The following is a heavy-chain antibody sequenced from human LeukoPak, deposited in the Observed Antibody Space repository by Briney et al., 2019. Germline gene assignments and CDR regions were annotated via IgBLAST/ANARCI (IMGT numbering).Heavy chain of an antibody. Sequence: ASVKVSCKASGYTFTSYDINWVRQAPGQGLEWMGWINPNSGDTNYVQKFQGRVTMTRDTSISTAYMELSRLRSDDTAVYYCAKDGGRGFNYGLYYFDHWGQGTLVTVSS. CDR1: GYTFTSYD. D-gene: IGHD5-18*01. J-gene: IGHJ4*02. CDR3: AKDGGRGFNYGLYYFDH. V-gene: IGHV1-2*02. CDR2: INPNSGDT.